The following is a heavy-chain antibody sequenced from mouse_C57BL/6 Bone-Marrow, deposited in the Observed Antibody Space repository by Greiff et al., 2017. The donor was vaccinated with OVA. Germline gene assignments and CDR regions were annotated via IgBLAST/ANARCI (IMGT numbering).Heavy chain of an antibody. CDR2: IRNKANGYTT. V-gene: IGHV7-3*01. CDR1: GFTFTDYY. CDR3: ASHYSVSDYFDY. D-gene: IGHD1-2*01. Sequence: EVMLVESGGGLVQPGGSLSLSCAASGFTFTDYYMSWVRQPPGKALEWLGFIRNKANGYTTEYSASVKGRFTISRDTSQSILYLQMNTLRAEDSATYYCASHYSVSDYFDYWGQGTTLTVSS. J-gene: IGHJ2*01.